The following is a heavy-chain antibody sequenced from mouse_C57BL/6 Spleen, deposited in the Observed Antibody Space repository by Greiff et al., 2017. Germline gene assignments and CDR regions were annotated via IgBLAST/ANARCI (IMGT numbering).Heavy chain of an antibody. CDR1: GYAFSSSW. J-gene: IGHJ4*01. CDR3: ARSGPYAMDY. Sequence: QVQLKESGPELVKPGASVKISCKASGYAFSSSWMNWVKQRPGKGLEWIGRIYPGDGDTNYNGKFKGKATLTADKSSSTAYRQLSSLTSEDSAVYFCARSGPYAMDYWGQGTSVTVSS. CDR2: IYPGDGDT. V-gene: IGHV1-82*01.